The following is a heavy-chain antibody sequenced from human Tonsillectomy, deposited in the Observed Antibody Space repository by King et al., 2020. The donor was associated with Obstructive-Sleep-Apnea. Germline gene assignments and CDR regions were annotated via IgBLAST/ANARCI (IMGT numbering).Heavy chain of an antibody. J-gene: IGHJ4*02. D-gene: IGHD3-22*01. CDR1: GFTFSSYA. V-gene: IGHV3-23*04. Sequence: VQLVESGGGLVQPGGSLRLSCAASGFTFSSYAMSWVRQAPGKGLEWVSAISGSGGSTYYADSVKGRFTISRDNSKNTLYLQMNSLRAEYTAVYYCAKTRQTYYYDSSGYPPIYWGQGTLVTVSS. CDR3: AKTRQTYYYDSSGYPPIY. CDR2: ISGSGGST.